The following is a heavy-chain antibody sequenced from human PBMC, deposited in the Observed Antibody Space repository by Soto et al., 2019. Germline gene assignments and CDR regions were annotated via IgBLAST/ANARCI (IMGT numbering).Heavy chain of an antibody. CDR1: GGTFSTCS. CDR3: ARRYCISTNYHYYGMDV. CDR2: IIPMFGTA. V-gene: IGHV1-69*12. Sequence: QVQLVQSGAEVKKPGSSVKVSCKASGGTFSTCSISWVRQAPGQGLEWMGGIIPMFGTANYANKFQGRVTITADESTSTASMEPSSLRSADTAVYYCARRYCISTNYHYYGMDVWRQGTTVTVSS. D-gene: IGHD2-2*01. J-gene: IGHJ6*02.